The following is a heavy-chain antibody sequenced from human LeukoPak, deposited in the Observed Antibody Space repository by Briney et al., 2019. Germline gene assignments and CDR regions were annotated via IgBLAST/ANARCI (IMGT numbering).Heavy chain of an antibody. V-gene: IGHV1-69*04. CDR2: NIPILGIA. J-gene: IGHJ4*02. D-gene: IGHD5-18*01. Sequence: ASVKVSCKASGGTFSCYAISWVRQAPGQGLEWMGRNIPILGIANYAQKFQGRVTITADKSTSTAYMELSSLRSEDTAVYYCAKEKLEAGYSYGHGDYWGQGTLVTVSS. CDR1: GGTFSCYA. CDR3: AKEKLEAGYSYGHGDY.